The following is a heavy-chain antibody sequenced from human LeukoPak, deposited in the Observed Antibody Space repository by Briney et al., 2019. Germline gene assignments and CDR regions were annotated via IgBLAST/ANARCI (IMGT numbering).Heavy chain of an antibody. CDR2: INPNSGGT. D-gene: IGHD2-8*01. Sequence: GASVKVSCKASGYTFTGYYMHWVRQAPGQGLEWMGWINPNSGGTNYAQKFQGRVTMTRDTSISTAYMELSRLRPDDTAVYYCARDSCTNGVCYTDYYGMDVWGQGTTVTVSS. V-gene: IGHV1-2*02. CDR3: ARDSCTNGVCYTDYYGMDV. J-gene: IGHJ6*02. CDR1: GYTFTGYY.